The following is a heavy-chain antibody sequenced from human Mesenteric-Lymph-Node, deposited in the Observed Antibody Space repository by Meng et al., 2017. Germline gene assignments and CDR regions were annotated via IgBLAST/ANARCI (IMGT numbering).Heavy chain of an antibody. D-gene: IGHD3-22*01. J-gene: IGHJ4*02. CDR3: ASSDYYRSDY. Sequence: QVQLQESGPGLVKPSQTLSLTCTVSGGSISSGGFYWSWIRQHPGKGLEWIGYIYYSGSTYYNPSLRSRVAISIDTSKNQFSLKLTSVTAADTAVYYCASSDYYRSDYWGQGTLVTVSS. CDR2: IYYSGST. CDR1: GGSISSGGFY. V-gene: IGHV4-31*03.